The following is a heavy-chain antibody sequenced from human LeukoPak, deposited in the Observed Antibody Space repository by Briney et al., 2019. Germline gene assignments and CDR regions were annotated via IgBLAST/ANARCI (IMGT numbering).Heavy chain of an antibody. J-gene: IGHJ6*02. CDR3: ARDPDMIAYYYYGMDV. V-gene: IGHV3-30-3*01. D-gene: IGHD3-22*01. CDR1: GFMFSSYA. Sequence: PGGSLRLSCAASGFMFSSYAMHWVRQAPGKGLEWVAVISYDGSNKYYADSVKGRFTISRDNSKNTLYLQMNSLRAEDTAVYYCARDPDMIAYYYYGMDVWGQGTTVTVSS. CDR2: ISYDGSNK.